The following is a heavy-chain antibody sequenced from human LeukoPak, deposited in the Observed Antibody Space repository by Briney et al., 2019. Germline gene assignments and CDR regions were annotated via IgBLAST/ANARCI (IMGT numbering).Heavy chain of an antibody. CDR1: GGSISSSSYY. D-gene: IGHD6-19*01. J-gene: IGHJ4*02. CDR3: ARLNIAVAGTFCFDY. Sequence: SETLSLTCTVSGGSISSSSYYWGWIRQPPGKGLEWIGSIYYSGSTYYNPSLKSRVTISVDTSKNQFSLKLSSVTAADTAVYYCARLNIAVAGTFCFDYWGQGTLVTVSS. V-gene: IGHV4-39*01. CDR2: IYYSGST.